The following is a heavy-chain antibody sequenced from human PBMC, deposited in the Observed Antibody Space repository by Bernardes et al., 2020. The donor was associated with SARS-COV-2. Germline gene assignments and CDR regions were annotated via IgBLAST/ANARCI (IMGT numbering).Heavy chain of an antibody. CDR1: GYSFTSYW. D-gene: IGHD6-19*01. CDR2: IYPSDSDT. V-gene: IGHV5-51*01. J-gene: IGHJ3*02. Sequence: GASLKISCKGSGYSFTSYWIGWVRPMPGKGLEWMGIIYPSDSDTRYSPSFQGQVTISADKSISTAYLQWSSLKASDTAMYYCARQLWSSGWDDAFDIWGQGTMVTVSS. CDR3: ARQLWSSGWDDAFDI.